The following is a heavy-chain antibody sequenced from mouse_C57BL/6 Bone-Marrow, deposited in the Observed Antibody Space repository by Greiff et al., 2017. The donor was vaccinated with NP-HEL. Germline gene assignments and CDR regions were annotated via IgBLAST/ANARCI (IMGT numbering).Heavy chain of an antibody. CDR2: IWTGGGT. Sequence: VKLVESGPGLVAPSQSLSITCTVSGFSLTSYAISWVRQPPGKGLEWLGVIWTGGGTHYNSALKSRLSISKDNSKSQVFLKMNSLQTDDTARYYCARKKDYGSSYGWYFDVWGTGTTVTVSS. V-gene: IGHV2-9-1*01. CDR1: GFSLTSYA. CDR3: ARKKDYGSSYGWYFDV. D-gene: IGHD1-1*01. J-gene: IGHJ1*03.